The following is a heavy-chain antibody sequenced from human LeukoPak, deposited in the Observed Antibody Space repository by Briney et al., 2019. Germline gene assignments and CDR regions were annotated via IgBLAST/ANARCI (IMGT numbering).Heavy chain of an antibody. J-gene: IGHJ4*02. CDR2: IYYSGST. D-gene: IGHD4-17*01. V-gene: IGHV4-59*01. Sequence: SETLSLTCTVSGFSFSSYYWSWIRQPPGKGLEWIGYIYYSGSTNYNPSLKSRVTITVDTSKNQFSLKLSSVTAADTAVYYCAGGMTTVTRFDYWGQGTLVTVSS. CDR3: AGGMTTVTRFDY. CDR1: GFSFSSYY.